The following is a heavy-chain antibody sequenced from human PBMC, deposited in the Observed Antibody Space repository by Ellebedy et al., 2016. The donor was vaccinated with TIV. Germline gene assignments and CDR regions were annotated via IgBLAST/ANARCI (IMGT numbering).Heavy chain of an antibody. D-gene: IGHD2-15*01. Sequence: AASVKVSCKASGYTFXLYSLLSVRPXPGHRLAWMGWINTGNGKTKYLQKFQDRVTITRDTSARTVYMELSSLRSEDTAVYYCARYVEDIVVVVDVTPYCWXXSWGQGTLVTVSS. CDR3: ARYVEDIVVVVDVTPYCWXXS. V-gene: IGHV1-3*04. CDR1: GYTFXLYS. J-gene: IGHJ4*02. CDR2: INTGNGKT.